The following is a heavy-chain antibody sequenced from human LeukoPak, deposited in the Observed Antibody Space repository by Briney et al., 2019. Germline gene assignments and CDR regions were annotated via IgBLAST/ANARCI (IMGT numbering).Heavy chain of an antibody. D-gene: IGHD2-2*01. V-gene: IGHV4-4*07. CDR2: IYTSGST. J-gene: IGHJ6*03. CDR1: GGSISSYY. Sequence: SETLSLTCTVSGGSISSYYWSWIRQPAGEGLEWIGRIYTSGSTNYNPSLKSRVTMSVDTSKNQFSLKLSSVTAADTAVYYCARELNGYQLLSIQSYYYYYMDVWGKGTTVTVSS. CDR3: ARELNGYQLLSIQSYYYYYMDV.